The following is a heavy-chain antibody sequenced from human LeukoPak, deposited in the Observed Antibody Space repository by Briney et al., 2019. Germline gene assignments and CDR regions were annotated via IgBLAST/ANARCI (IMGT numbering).Heavy chain of an antibody. Sequence: GGSLRLSCATSGFTFGDYAMTWVRQAPGKGLEWVGFIASETYGGTAEYAASVKGRFIISRDDSKSIAYLQMNSLKTEDTAVYYCTRDQTPYYWGQGTLVTVSS. CDR2: IASETYGGTA. V-gene: IGHV3-49*04. CDR3: TRDQTPYY. CDR1: GFTFGDYA. J-gene: IGHJ4*02.